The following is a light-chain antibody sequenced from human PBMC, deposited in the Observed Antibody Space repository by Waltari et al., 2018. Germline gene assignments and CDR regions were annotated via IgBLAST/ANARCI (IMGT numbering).Light chain of an antibody. CDR3: CSFTSRSTWV. CDR1: SSDVGRYTY. J-gene: IGLJ3*02. CDR2: DVS. V-gene: IGLV2-14*01. Sequence: QSALTQPASVSGSPGQSITISCTGTSSDVGRYTYVSWYQQHPGKAPKLLIFDVSNRPSGVSTRFSGSKSGNTASLTISGLQAEDESDYYCCSFTSRSTWVFGGGTKLTVL.